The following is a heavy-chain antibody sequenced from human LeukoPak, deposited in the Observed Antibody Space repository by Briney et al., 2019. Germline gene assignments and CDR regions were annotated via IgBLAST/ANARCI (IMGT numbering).Heavy chain of an antibody. CDR3: ASDLTLAY. CDR2: INPNNGGG. D-gene: IGHD1-1*01. Sequence: EAAVKVSCKASGYTFTDYYMHWVRQAPGQGTEWIGWINPNNGGGPYAQKFQGRVTMTREKSISTAYMELSRLRSDDTAVYYCASDLTLAYWGQGTLVTVSS. CDR1: GYTFTDYY. V-gene: IGHV1-2*02. J-gene: IGHJ4*02.